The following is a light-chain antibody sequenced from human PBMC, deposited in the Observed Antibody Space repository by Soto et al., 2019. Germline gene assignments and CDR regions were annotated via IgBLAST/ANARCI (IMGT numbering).Light chain of an antibody. CDR1: ESISGW. CDR3: QQYNSYPRT. J-gene: IGKJ1*01. Sequence: DIQMTQSPSTLSASVGDRVTITCRASESISGWLAWYQQKPGKAPKLVIFKASTLESGVPSRFSGSGSGTEFPLSISSLQPDDFATDYCQQYNSYPRTFGQGTKVEIK. CDR2: KAS. V-gene: IGKV1-5*03.